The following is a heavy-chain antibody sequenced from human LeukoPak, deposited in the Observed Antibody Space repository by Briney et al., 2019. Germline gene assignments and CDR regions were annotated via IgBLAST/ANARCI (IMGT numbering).Heavy chain of an antibody. D-gene: IGHD6-13*01. CDR1: GYTFTSYD. CDR3: ARGLGSRWGYYFDY. Sequence: ASVKVSCKASGYTFTSYDINWVRQATGQGLEWMGWMNPNSGNTGYAQKIQGRVTMTRNTSISTAYMELSSLRSEDTEVYYCARGLGSRWGYYFDYWGQGTLVTVSS. CDR2: MNPNSGNT. J-gene: IGHJ4*02. V-gene: IGHV1-8*01.